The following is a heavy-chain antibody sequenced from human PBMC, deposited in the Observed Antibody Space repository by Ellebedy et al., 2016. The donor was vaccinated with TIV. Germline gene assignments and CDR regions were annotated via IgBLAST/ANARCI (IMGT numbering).Heavy chain of an antibody. Sequence: GESLKIPCAASGFTFRSYAMSWVRQAPGKGLEWVALIWYDGSNTYYADPVKGRLTISRDNSKNTLYLQMNSLRVEYTALYYCAKATQWRGRSCFDYWGQGTLVTVSS. CDR3: AKATQWRGRSCFDY. D-gene: IGHD6-19*01. CDR2: IWYDGSNT. CDR1: GFTFRSYA. V-gene: IGHV3-33*06. J-gene: IGHJ4*02.